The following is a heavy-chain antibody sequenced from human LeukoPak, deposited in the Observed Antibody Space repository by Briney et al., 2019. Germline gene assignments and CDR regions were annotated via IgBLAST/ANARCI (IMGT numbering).Heavy chain of an antibody. V-gene: IGHV4-4*09. CDR3: ARRERGAAFDI. Sequence: PSETLSLTCTVSGGSISSYYWSWIRQPPGKGLEWIGYIYTSGSTNYNPSLKSRVTISVDTSKNQFSLKLSSVTAADTAVYYCARRERGAAFDIWGQGTMVTASS. CDR2: IYTSGST. CDR1: GGSISSYY. D-gene: IGHD1-1*01. J-gene: IGHJ3*02.